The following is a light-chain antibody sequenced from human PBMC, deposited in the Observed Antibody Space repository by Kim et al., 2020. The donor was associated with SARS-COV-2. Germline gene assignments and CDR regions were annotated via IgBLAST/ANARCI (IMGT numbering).Light chain of an antibody. J-gene: IGKJ2*01. V-gene: IGKV1-5*03. CDR1: QTISSW. CDR3: QQYSTQQYGTMYT. CDR2: EVS. Sequence: DIQMTQSPSTLSASVGDSVTFTCRASQTISSWLAWYQQKPGKAPKLLIYEVSILESGVPSRFSGSGSGTEFTLTISSLQPDDIATYYCQQYSTQQYGTMYTFGQGTKLEI.